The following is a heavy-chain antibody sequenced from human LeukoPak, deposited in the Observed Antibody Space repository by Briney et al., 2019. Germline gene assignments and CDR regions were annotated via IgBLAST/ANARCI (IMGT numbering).Heavy chain of an antibody. V-gene: IGHV4-61*01. CDR3: ARELDDSSGYYDY. CDR2: IYYSGST. Sequence: KASETLSLTCTVSGYSISSGYYWGWIRQPPGKGLEWIGYIYYSGSTNYNPSLKSRVTISVDTSKNQFSLKLSSVTAADTAVYYCARELDDSSGYYDYWGQGTLVTVSS. CDR1: GYSISSGYY. D-gene: IGHD3-22*01. J-gene: IGHJ4*02.